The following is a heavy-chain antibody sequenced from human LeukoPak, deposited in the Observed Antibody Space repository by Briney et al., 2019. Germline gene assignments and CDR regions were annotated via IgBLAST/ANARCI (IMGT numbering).Heavy chain of an antibody. CDR2: IYYSGST. D-gene: IGHD1-26*01. V-gene: IGHV4-59*01. J-gene: IGHJ4*02. CDR1: GGSISSYY. CDR3: ARSIVGATAIDY. Sequence: SETLSLTCAVSGGSISSYYWSWLRQPPGKGLEWIAYIYYSGSTNYNPSLKSRVTISVDTSKNQFSLKLSSVTAADTAVYYCARSIVGATAIDYWGQGTLVTVSS.